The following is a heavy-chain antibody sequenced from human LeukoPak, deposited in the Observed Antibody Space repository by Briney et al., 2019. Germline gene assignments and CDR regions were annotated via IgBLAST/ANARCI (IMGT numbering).Heavy chain of an antibody. V-gene: IGHV4-39*01. Sequence: SETLSLTCTVSGGSISSSSYYWGWIRQPPGKGLEWIGSIYYSGNTYYNPSLKSRVTISVDTSKNQFSLNLSSVTVADTAVYYCARPKTMHWLGPLDHWGQGTLVTVSS. J-gene: IGHJ4*02. CDR3: ARPKTMHWLGPLDH. D-gene: IGHD6-19*01. CDR2: IYYSGNT. CDR1: GGSISSSSYY.